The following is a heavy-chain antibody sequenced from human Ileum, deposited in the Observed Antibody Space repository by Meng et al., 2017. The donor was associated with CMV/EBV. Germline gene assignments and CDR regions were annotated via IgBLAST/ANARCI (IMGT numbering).Heavy chain of an antibody. CDR3: ARELLSYGSGSPIPPFDP. CDR2: IYVDGRGT. Sequence: FGSCGMHWVRQAAGKGLVWVSRIYVDGRGTDYADSVKGRFTISRDNAKNTLYLHMNSLRVEDTAVYYCARELLSYGSGSPIPPFDPWGQGTLVTVSS. V-gene: IGHV3-74*01. CDR1: FGSCG. J-gene: IGHJ5*02. D-gene: IGHD3-10*01.